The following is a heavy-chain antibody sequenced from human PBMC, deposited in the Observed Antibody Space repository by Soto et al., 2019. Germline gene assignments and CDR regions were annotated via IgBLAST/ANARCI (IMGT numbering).Heavy chain of an antibody. CDR3: ARDIRFTYGMDV. D-gene: IGHD3-3*01. CDR1: GGSSRSDY. CDR2: IHYRGSI. J-gene: IGHJ6*02. Sequence: QVQLQESGPGLVRPSETLSLTCTVSGGSSRSDYWSWIRQPPGKGLEWIGYIHYRGSINYNPSLKSRXXIXLVXSKNQFSLKLTSVTAADTAVYFCARDIRFTYGMDVWGRGTTVTVSS. V-gene: IGHV4-59*01.